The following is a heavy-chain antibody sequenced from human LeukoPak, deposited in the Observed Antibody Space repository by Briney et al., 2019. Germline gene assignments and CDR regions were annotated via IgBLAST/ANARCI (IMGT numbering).Heavy chain of an antibody. Sequence: SETLSLTCTVSGGSLSSYYWSWIRQSPGKGLEWIGHISHSVSTKYNSSIQRRTIISSDTSKNQLSLKLSSVTAADTALYYCARRRDGDYGGYFDYWGQGTLVTVSS. V-gene: IGHV4-59*08. CDR1: GGSLSSYY. CDR3: ARRRDGDYGGYFDY. D-gene: IGHD4-23*01. J-gene: IGHJ4*02. CDR2: ISHSVST.